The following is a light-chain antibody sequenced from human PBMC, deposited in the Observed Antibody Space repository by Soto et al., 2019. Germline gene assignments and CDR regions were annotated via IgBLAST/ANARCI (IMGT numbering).Light chain of an antibody. CDR1: SSNIGSNT. Sequence: QSVLTQPPSASGTPGQRVTISCSGSSSNIGSNTVNWYQQLPGTAPKLLISSNDQRPSGVPDRFSGSKSGASASLAISGLQSDDEGDYYCAAWDDSLNGVVFGEGTKLTVL. V-gene: IGLV1-44*01. J-gene: IGLJ2*01. CDR3: AAWDDSLNGVV. CDR2: SND.